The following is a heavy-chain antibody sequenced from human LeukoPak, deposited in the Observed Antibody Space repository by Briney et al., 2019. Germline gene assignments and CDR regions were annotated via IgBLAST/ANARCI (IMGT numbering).Heavy chain of an antibody. CDR2: NYTSGST. CDR3: ARSIAVGGPQFAYYYYMDV. CDR1: GGSISTYY. D-gene: IGHD6-13*01. J-gene: IGHJ6*03. V-gene: IGHV4-4*07. Sequence: PSEALSLTCTIPGGSISTYYWSWIRQPAGKGLEWIGRNYTSGSTNYNPSLKSRVTISVDKSKKQFSLKLSSVTAADTGVYYCARSIAVGGPQFAYYYYMDVWGKGTTVTVSS.